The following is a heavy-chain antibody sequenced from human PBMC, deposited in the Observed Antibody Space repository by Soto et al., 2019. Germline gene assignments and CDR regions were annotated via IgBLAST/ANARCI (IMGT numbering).Heavy chain of an antibody. D-gene: IGHD6-19*01. V-gene: IGHV1-69*01. CDR2: IIGISGTA. J-gene: IGHJ4*02. CDR1: GGTFSSYA. CDR3: ASDKGGWYRLVGY. Sequence: QVQLVQSGAEVKKPGSSVKVSCKASGGTFSSYAISWVRQAPGQGLEWMGGIIGISGTAKYAQKFQGRGTMTVGESMSTAYMELSSLRSEDTAVYYCASDKGGWYRLVGYWGQGTLVSVSS.